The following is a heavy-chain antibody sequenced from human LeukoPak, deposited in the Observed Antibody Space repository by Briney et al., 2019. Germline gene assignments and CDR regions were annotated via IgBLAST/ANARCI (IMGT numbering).Heavy chain of an antibody. J-gene: IGHJ4*02. CDR2: ISSSSSYI. V-gene: IGHV3-21*01. CDR1: GFTFSSYS. CDR3: ARDLPLWQQLVPDYFDY. D-gene: IGHD6-13*01. Sequence: GGSLRLSCAASGFTFSSYSMNWVRQAPGKGLEWVSSISSSSSYIYYADSVKGRFTISRDNAKNSLYLQMNSLRAEDTAVYYCARDLPLWQQLVPDYFDYWGQGTLVTVSS.